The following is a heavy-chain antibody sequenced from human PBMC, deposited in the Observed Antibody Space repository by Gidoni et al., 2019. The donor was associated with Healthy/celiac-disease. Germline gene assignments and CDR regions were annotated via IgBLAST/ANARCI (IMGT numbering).Heavy chain of an antibody. J-gene: IGHJ6*02. CDR1: GVTFSSYA. D-gene: IGHD4-17*01. Sequence: QVQLVQSGAEVKKPGSSVKVSCKASGVTFSSYAISWVRQAPGQGLEWMGGIIPIFGTANYAQKFQGRVTITADESTSTAYMELSSLRSEDTAVYYCASARRDYPSYYYYGMDVWGQGTTVTVSS. V-gene: IGHV1-69*01. CDR3: ASARRDYPSYYYYGMDV. CDR2: IIPIFGTA.